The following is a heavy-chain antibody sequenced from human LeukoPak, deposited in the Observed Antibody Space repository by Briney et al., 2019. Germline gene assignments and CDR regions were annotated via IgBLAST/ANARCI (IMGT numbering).Heavy chain of an antibody. CDR3: ARGLPNYYGMDV. J-gene: IGHJ6*02. Sequence: GGSLRLSCAASGFTFSNYWMSWVRQAPGKGLEWVANIKQDGSEEYSVDSVKGRFTISRDNAKNSLYLQMNSLRTEDTAVYYCARGLPNYYGMDVWGQGTTVTVSS. V-gene: IGHV3-7*01. CDR2: IKQDGSEE. CDR1: GFTFSNYW.